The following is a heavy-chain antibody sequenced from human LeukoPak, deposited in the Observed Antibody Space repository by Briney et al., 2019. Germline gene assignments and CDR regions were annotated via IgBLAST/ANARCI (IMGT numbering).Heavy chain of an antibody. D-gene: IGHD3-9*01. CDR2: INPNSGGT. CDR1: GYTFTGYY. V-gene: IGHV1-2*02. CDR3: ASGVVYYDILSFDY. J-gene: IGHJ4*02. Sequence: ASVKVSCKASGYTFTGYYMHWVRQAPGQGLEWMGWINPNSGGTNYAQKFQGRVTMTRDASISTAYMELSRLRSDDTAVYYCASGVVYYDILSFDYWGQGTLVTVSS.